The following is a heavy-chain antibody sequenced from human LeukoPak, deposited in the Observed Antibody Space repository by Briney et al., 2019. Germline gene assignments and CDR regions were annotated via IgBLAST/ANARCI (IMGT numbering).Heavy chain of an antibody. CDR3: ARVYSGSYYSDY. Sequence: GGSLRLSCAAPGFTFSSYGMHWVRQAPGKGLEWVAVIWYDGSNKYYADSVKGRFTISRDNSKNTLYLQMNSLRAEDTAVYYCARVYSGSYYSDYWGQGTLVTVSS. D-gene: IGHD1-26*01. CDR1: GFTFSSYG. CDR2: IWYDGSNK. V-gene: IGHV3-33*01. J-gene: IGHJ4*02.